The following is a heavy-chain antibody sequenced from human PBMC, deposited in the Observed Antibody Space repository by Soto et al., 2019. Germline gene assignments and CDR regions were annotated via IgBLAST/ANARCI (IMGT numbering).Heavy chain of an antibody. CDR2: VYYTGST. V-gene: IGHV4-59*01. Sequence: PSETLSLTCSVSGGSISGSYWSWIRQSPGKGLEWLGYVYYTGSTNYSPSLRSRVSISVDTSKNEFSLRLSSVTAADTAVYYCARWYYYDSSGYRNPPLFDYWGQGTLVTVSS. CDR1: GGSISGSY. J-gene: IGHJ4*02. CDR3: ARWYYYDSSGYRNPPLFDY. D-gene: IGHD3-22*01.